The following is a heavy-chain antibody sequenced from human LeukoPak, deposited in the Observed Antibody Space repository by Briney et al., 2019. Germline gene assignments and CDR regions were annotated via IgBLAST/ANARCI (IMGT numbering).Heavy chain of an antibody. CDR3: ARDRGSGSYYTHPSFDY. Sequence: KLGESLKISCKGSGYSFASYWIGWVRQMPGKGLEWMGIIYPGDSDTRYSPSFQGQVTISADKSISTAYLQWSSLKASDTAMYYCARDRGSGSYYTHPSFDYWGRGTLVTVSS. D-gene: IGHD3-10*01. CDR2: IYPGDSDT. CDR1: GYSFASYW. J-gene: IGHJ4*02. V-gene: IGHV5-51*01.